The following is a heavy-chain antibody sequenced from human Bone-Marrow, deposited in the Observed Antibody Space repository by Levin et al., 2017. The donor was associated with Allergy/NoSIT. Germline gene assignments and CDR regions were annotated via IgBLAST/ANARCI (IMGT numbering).Heavy chain of an antibody. J-gene: IGHJ4*02. CDR1: GASTSSYY. CDR3: ARGQDFWSGPLDY. CDR2: IHAGGST. Sequence: GSLRLSCSVSGASTSSYYWSWVRQAPGKGLEWIGNIHAGGSTTYNPSLQSRVTLSGDTSKNQFSLKVRSVTAADTAMYYCARGQDFWSGPLDYWGQGILVIVSS. D-gene: IGHD3-3*01. V-gene: IGHV4-59*01.